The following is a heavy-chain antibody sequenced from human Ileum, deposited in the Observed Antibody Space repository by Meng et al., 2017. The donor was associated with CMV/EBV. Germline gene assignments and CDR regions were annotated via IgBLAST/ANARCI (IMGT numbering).Heavy chain of an antibody. CDR1: GFTVTSNY. J-gene: IGHJ4*02. CDR3: GRDSGADSVATGDFDY. Sequence: GGSLRLSCAASGFTVTSNYMGWVRQAQGKGLEWVSGIYSGGNTNYADSVKGRFIISRDNSKNTLYLQMNSLRLEDTAVYDGGRDSGADSVATGDFDYWGRGTLVTVSS. CDR2: IYSGGNT. D-gene: IGHD5-12*01. V-gene: IGHV3-66*02.